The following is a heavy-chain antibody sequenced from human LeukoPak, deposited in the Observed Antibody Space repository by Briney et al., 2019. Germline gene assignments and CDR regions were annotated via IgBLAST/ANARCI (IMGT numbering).Heavy chain of an antibody. Sequence: QTGGSLRLSCAASGFTFSSYAMSWVRQAPGKGLEWVSAISGSGGSTYYADSVKGRFTISRDNSKNTLYLQMNSLRAEDTAVYYCAKTGDDYDFWSGSPNWFDPWGQGTLVTVSS. CDR2: ISGSGGST. CDR3: AKTGDDYDFWSGSPNWFDP. D-gene: IGHD3-3*01. J-gene: IGHJ5*02. V-gene: IGHV3-23*01. CDR1: GFTFSSYA.